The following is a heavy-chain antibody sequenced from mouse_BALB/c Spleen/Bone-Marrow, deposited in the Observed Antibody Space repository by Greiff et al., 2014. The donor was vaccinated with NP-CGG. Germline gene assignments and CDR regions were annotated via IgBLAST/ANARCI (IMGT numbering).Heavy chain of an antibody. J-gene: IGHJ3*01. CDR3: ARREGNHAAWFAY. D-gene: IGHD2-1*01. V-gene: IGHV3-1*02. CDR2: IHYGGST. CDR1: GYSITSGYS. Sequence: VQLQQSGPDLVKPSQSLSLTCTVTGYSITSGYSWHWIRQFPGNKLEWMGYIHYGGSTNYNPSLKSRISITRDTSKNQFFLQLNSVTTEDTATYYCARREGNHAAWFAYWGQGTLVTVSA.